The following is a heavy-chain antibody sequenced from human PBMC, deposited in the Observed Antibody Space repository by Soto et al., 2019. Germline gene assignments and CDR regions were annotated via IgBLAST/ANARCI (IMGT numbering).Heavy chain of an antibody. J-gene: IGHJ4*02. CDR1: GFTFSNYA. CDR2: ITASGSSA. Sequence: PGGSVRLSCAASGFTFSNYAMSWVRQAPGKGLEWVSAITASGSSAYYVDSVKGRFSISRDNSKNTLYLQMNSLRAEDTAVYYCAKVLAHSSGYYLGGAFVYWDQGALVTV. CDR3: AKVLAHSSGYYLGGAFVY. D-gene: IGHD3-22*01. V-gene: IGHV3-23*01.